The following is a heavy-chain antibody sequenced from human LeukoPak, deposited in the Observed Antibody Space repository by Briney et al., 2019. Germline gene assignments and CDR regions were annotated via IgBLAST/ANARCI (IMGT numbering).Heavy chain of an antibody. V-gene: IGHV4-59*01. Sequence: SETLSLTCTVSSGSMSSYCWSWVRQPPGKGLEWIGYFCYSGTTNYNPSLKSRVTISVATSKNQFSLKLSSVTAADTAVYYCASSMPQLWFGFWGQGTLVTVSS. CDR3: ASSMPQLWFGF. CDR2: FCYSGTT. CDR1: SGSMSSYC. D-gene: IGHD5-18*01. J-gene: IGHJ4*02.